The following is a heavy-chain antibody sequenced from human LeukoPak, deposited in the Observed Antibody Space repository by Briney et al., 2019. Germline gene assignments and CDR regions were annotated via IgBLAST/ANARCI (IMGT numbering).Heavy chain of an antibody. CDR3: ARGGQQLVMGDAFDI. Sequence: SETLSLTCAVYGGSFSGYYWSWIRQPPGKGLEWIGEINHSGSTNYNPSLKSRVTISVDTSKNQFSLKLSSVTAADTAVYYCARGGQQLVMGDAFDIWGQGTMVTVPS. CDR2: INHSGST. D-gene: IGHD6-13*01. V-gene: IGHV4-34*01. J-gene: IGHJ3*02. CDR1: GGSFSGYY.